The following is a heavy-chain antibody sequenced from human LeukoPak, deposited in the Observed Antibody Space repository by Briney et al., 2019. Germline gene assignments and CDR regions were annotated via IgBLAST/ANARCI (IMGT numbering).Heavy chain of an antibody. D-gene: IGHD6-13*01. CDR1: GFTFSSYA. CDR2: ISGSGGST. Sequence: GGSLRLSCAASGFTFSSYAMSWVRQAPGKGLEWVSAISGSGGSTYYADSVKGRFTISRDNFKNTLYLQMNSLRAEDTAVYYCAKVGSSWSRYYFDYWGQGTLVTVSS. V-gene: IGHV3-23*01. J-gene: IGHJ4*02. CDR3: AKVGSSWSRYYFDY.